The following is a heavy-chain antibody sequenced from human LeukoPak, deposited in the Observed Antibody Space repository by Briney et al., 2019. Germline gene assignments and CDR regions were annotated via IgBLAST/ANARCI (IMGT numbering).Heavy chain of an antibody. CDR1: GGSISSFY. CDR2: IYFSGNT. D-gene: IGHD3-10*01. Sequence: SETLSLTCTVSGGSISSFYWGWIRQPPAKGLEWIGSIYFSGNTYYDPSLKSRVTISVDTSKNQFSLKLSSVTAADTAVYYCARSLRGVPSNWFDPWGRGTLVTVSS. J-gene: IGHJ5*02. V-gene: IGHV4-39*01. CDR3: ARSLRGVPSNWFDP.